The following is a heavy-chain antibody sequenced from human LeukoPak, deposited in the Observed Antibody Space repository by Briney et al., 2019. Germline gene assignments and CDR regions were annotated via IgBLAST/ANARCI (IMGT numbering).Heavy chain of an antibody. J-gene: IGHJ4*02. CDR3: ARDRAAAD. Sequence: SETLSLTCTVSGGSISSSSYYWGWIRQPPGKGLEWIGSIYYSGSTYYNPSLKSRVTISVDKSKNQFSLKLSSVTAADTAVYYCARDRAAADWGQGTLVTVSS. CDR2: IYYSGST. V-gene: IGHV4-39*07. CDR1: GGSISSSSYY. D-gene: IGHD6-13*01.